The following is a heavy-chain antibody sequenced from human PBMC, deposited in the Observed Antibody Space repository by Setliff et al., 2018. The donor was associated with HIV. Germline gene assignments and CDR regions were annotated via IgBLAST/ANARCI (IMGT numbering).Heavy chain of an antibody. CDR3: ARVARGGHSSRWYYFDY. V-gene: IGHV4-39*01. Sequence: GGSISSSSYYWGWIRQPPGKGLEWIGSLYYSGSTYYNPSLKSRVTMSVDTSKNQFSLKVSSVTAADTAVYYCARVARGGHSSRWYYFDYWGQGTLVTVSS. CDR2: LYYSGST. D-gene: IGHD6-13*01. J-gene: IGHJ4*02. CDR1: GGSISSSSYY.